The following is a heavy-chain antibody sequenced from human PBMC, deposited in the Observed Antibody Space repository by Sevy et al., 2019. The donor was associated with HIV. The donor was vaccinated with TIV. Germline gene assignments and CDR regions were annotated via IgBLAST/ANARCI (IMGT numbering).Heavy chain of an antibody. V-gene: IGHV3-15*01. CDR2: IKSKTDGGTG. CDR1: GFTFTNTW. Sequence: GGSLRLSCAASGFTFTNTWMSWVRQAPGKGLEWVGRIKSKTDGGTGDYAAPVKGRFSISRDDSKNTLYLQMNSLKTEDTAVYYFTTGDPYNRYGYMRPYFFDYWGQGTLVTVSS. J-gene: IGHJ4*02. CDR3: TTGDPYNRYGYMRPYFFDY. D-gene: IGHD5-18*01.